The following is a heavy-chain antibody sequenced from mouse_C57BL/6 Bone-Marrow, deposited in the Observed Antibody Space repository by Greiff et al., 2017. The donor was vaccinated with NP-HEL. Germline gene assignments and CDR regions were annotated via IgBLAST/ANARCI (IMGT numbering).Heavy chain of an antibody. J-gene: IGHJ4*01. D-gene: IGHD2-2*01. CDR2: INPYNGGT. Sequence: EVQLQQSGPVLVKPGASVKMSCKASGYTFTDYYMNWVKQSHGKSLEWIGVINPYNGGTSYNQKFNGKATLTVDLSSITAYMELNSLTYEDSAVYYCARWVTTDYYAMDYWGQGTSVTVSS. V-gene: IGHV1-19*01. CDR1: GYTFTDYY. CDR3: ARWVTTDYYAMDY.